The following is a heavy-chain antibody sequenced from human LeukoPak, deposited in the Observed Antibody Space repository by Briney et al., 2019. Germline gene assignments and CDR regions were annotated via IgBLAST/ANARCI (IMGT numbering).Heavy chain of an antibody. CDR2: VSGGGTT. J-gene: IGHJ5*02. D-gene: IGHD1-14*01. V-gene: IGHV3-23*01. Sequence: GGSLRLSCAASGLTFSTYGMSCVRQAPGKGLEWISAVSGGGTTSYADSVRGRFAISRDNSKNTLYLQMNSLRAEDTAVYYCAQEDSEGGPNWFDPWGQGALVTVSS. CDR1: GLTFSTYG. CDR3: AQEDSEGGPNWFDP.